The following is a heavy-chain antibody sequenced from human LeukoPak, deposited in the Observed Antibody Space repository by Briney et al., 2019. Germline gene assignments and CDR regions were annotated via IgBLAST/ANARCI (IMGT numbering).Heavy chain of an antibody. Sequence: PGGSLRPSCTASGLTFANTWLSWVRQAPGKGLEWVGRVQDTINGGTTDYAAPVKGRFTISRDDSRNTLYLQMNSLRSEDSALYYCATYRSGWSFSNWGQGTLVTVSS. V-gene: IGHV3-15*01. J-gene: IGHJ4*02. CDR2: VQDTINGGTT. CDR1: GLTFANTW. CDR3: ATYRSGWSFSN. D-gene: IGHD6-19*01.